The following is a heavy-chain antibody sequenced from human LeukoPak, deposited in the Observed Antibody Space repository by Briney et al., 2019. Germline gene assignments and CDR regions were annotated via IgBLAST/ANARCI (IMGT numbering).Heavy chain of an antibody. J-gene: IGHJ4*02. Sequence: SETLSLTCTVSGGSISSYYWSWIRQPPGKGLEWIGYIYYSGSTNYNPSLKSRVTISVDTSKNQFSLKLSSVTAADTAVYYCASAMYYDIPPHFDHWGQGTLVTVSS. CDR2: IYYSGST. CDR3: ASAMYYDIPPHFDH. V-gene: IGHV4-59*12. D-gene: IGHD3-9*01. CDR1: GGSISSYY.